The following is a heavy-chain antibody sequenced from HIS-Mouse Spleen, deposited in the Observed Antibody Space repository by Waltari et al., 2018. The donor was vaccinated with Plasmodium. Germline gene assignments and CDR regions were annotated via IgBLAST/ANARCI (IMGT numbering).Heavy chain of an antibody. CDR2: RKQDGSEK. J-gene: IGHJ2*01. V-gene: IGHV3-7*01. CDR1: GFTFSGYW. D-gene: IGHD6-13*01. Sequence: EVQLVESGGGLVQPGGSLRLSCDASGFTFSGYWMSWVRQAPGKGLEWVANRKQDGSEKYYVDSVKGRFTISRDNAKNSLYLQMNSLRAEDTAVYYCASSWYWYFDLWGRGTLVTVSS. CDR3: ASSWYWYFDL.